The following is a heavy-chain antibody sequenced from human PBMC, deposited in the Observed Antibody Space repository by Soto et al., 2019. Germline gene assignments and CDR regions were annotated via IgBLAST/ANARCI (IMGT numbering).Heavy chain of an antibody. CDR2: ISYTGST. CDR1: GGSISSGAYY. CDR3: ARGPYGAADY. V-gene: IGHV4-31*03. Sequence: QVQLQESGPGLVKPSQTLSLTCTVSGGSISSGAYYWSWIRQHPGKGLEWIGYISYTGSTYYNPSFKSRITISVDTSNNHFSLELGSVTAADTAVYYCARGPYGAADYWGQGTLVTVSS. J-gene: IGHJ4*02. D-gene: IGHD4-17*01.